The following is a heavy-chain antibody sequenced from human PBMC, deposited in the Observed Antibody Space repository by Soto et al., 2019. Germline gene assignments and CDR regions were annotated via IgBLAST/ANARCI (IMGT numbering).Heavy chain of an antibody. CDR2: IRNKANSYAT. Sequence: EMQLVESGGGLVQPGGSLRLSCAASGFNFSDHYMDWVRQAPGKGLEWVGRIRNKANSYATEYAASVKGRFTISRDDSKNSLYLQMNSLRTEDTAVYYCARVPLVAVAAAPRGWFDPWGQGTLVTVSS. V-gene: IGHV3-72*01. J-gene: IGHJ5*02. D-gene: IGHD6-19*01. CDR3: ARVPLVAVAAAPRGWFDP. CDR1: GFNFSDHY.